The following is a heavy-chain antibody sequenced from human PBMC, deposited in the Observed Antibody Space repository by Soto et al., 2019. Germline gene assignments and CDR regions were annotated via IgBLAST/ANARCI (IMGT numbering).Heavy chain of an antibody. CDR2: IIPILSIA. Sequence: QVQLVQAGAEVKKPGSSVKVSCKASGGTFSSYTISWVRQALGQGLEWMGRIIPILSIANYAQKFQGRVTITADKSTSKAYMERSRLRAEDTAVYYCARSIGYCSGVSCSYFAYCGQGTLVNVSS. V-gene: IGHV1-69*02. CDR3: ARSIGYCSGVSCSYFAY. CDR1: GGTFSSYT. J-gene: IGHJ4*02. D-gene: IGHD2-15*01.